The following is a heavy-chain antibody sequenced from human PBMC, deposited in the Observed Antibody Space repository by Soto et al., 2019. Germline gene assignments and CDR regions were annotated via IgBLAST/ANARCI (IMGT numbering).Heavy chain of an antibody. CDR3: ASRSSGWYFDY. CDR1: GFTFSSYA. Sequence: EVPLLESGGGLVQPGGSLRLSCAASGFTFSSYAMNWVRQAPGKGLEWVSVISGSGGSTYYADSVKGRFTISRDNSKNTRYLQMNSLRAEDTAVYYCASRSSGWYFDYWGQGTLVTVSS. V-gene: IGHV3-23*01. D-gene: IGHD6-19*01. J-gene: IGHJ4*02. CDR2: ISGSGGST.